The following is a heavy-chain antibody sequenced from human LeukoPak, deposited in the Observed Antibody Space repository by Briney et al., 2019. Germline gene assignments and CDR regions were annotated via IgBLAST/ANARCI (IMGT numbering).Heavy chain of an antibody. CDR3: ARDKYAYRGAFDI. V-gene: IGHV4-59*01. J-gene: IGHJ3*02. Sequence: PSETLSLTCTVSGGSISSYYWSWIRQPPGKGLEWIGYIYYSGSTNYNPSLKSRVTISVDTSKNQFSLKLSSVTAADTAVYYCARDKYAYRGAFDIWGQGTMVTVSS. D-gene: IGHD1-14*01. CDR2: IYYSGST. CDR1: GGSISSYY.